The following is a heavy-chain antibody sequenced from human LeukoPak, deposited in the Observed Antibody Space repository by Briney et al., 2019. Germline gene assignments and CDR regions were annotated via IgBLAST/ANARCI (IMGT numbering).Heavy chain of an antibody. CDR1: GGTFSSYA. Sequence: SVKVSCKASGGTFSSYAISWVRQAPGQGLEWMGGIIPIFGTANYAQKFQGRVTITADESTSTAYMELSSLRSEDTAVYYCASFFTIFGVVTPNFDYWGQGTLVTVSS. J-gene: IGHJ4*02. D-gene: IGHD3-3*01. V-gene: IGHV1-69*13. CDR2: IIPIFGTA. CDR3: ASFFTIFGVVTPNFDY.